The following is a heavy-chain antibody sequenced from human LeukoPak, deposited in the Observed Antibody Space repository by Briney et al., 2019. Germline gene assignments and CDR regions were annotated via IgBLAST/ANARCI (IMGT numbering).Heavy chain of an antibody. CDR1: GFTFSSYS. D-gene: IGHD1-26*01. V-gene: IGHV3-21*01. J-gene: IGHJ3*02. Sequence: PGGSLRLSCAASGFTFSSYSMNWVRQAPGKGLEWVSSISSSSYIYYADSVKGRFTISRDNAKNSLYLQMNSLRAEDTAVYYCARATYSGSYYSAFDIWGQGTMVTVSS. CDR2: ISSSSYI. CDR3: ARATYSGSYYSAFDI.